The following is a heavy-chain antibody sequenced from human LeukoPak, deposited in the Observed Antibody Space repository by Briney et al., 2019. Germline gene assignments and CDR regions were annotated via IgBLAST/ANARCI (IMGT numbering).Heavy chain of an antibody. D-gene: IGHD4-23*01. J-gene: IGHJ4*02. Sequence: PAGSLRLSCAASGFTFSSYWMNWVRHAPGKGLVWVSRIASDGRSTTYADSVKGRFSISRDNAKNTLYLQMNSLRVEDTAVYYCARGRPHGNDYWGQGTLVTVSS. CDR2: IASDGRST. CDR1: GFTFSSYW. V-gene: IGHV3-74*01. CDR3: ARGRPHGNDY.